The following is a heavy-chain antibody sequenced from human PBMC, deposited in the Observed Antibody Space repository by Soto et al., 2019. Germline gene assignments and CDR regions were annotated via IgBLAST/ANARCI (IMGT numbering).Heavy chain of an antibody. CDR1: GFTFDDYA. Sequence: EVQLVESGGGLVQPGRSLRLSCAASGFTFDDYAMHWVRQAPGKGLEWVSGISWNSGSIGYADSVKGRFTISRDNAKNSLFLQMNSLRAEDTALYYCAKDTSSGWFSGNFDYWGQGTLVTVSS. D-gene: IGHD6-19*01. V-gene: IGHV3-9*01. CDR3: AKDTSSGWFSGNFDY. J-gene: IGHJ4*02. CDR2: ISWNSGSI.